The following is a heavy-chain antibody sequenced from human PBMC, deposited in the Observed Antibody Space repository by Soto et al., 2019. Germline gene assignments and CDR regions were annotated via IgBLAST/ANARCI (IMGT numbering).Heavy chain of an antibody. CDR3: ARDLIAAAGNYYYYYGMDV. V-gene: IGHV1-2*02. CDR2: INPNSGGT. CDR1: GYTFTIYY. J-gene: IGHJ6*02. Sequence: ASIKLSFKASGYTFTIYYLHWVRQAPVQGLDWMGIINPNSGGTNYAQKFQGRVTMTRDTSISTAYMELSRLRSDDTAVYYCARDLIAAAGNYYYYYGMDVWGQGTLVTVSS. D-gene: IGHD6-13*01.